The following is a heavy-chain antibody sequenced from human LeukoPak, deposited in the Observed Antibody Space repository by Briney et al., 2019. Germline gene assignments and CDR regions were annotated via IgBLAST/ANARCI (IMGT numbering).Heavy chain of an antibody. CDR2: INPNSGDT. J-gene: IGHJ4*02. Sequence: VASVKVSCKASGYTFTGYYMHWVRQAPGQGLEWMGWINPNSGDTNYAQKFQGRVTMTRDTSIRTVYMELNSLRYDDTAMYYCARDLGRRSGDDYWGQGTLVTVSS. V-gene: IGHV1-2*02. CDR3: ARDLGRRSGDDY. D-gene: IGHD3-10*01. CDR1: GYTFTGYY.